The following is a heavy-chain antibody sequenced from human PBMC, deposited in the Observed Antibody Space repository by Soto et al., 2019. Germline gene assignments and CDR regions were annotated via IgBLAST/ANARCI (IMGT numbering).Heavy chain of an antibody. CDR1: A. CDR3: AKDLIQIWFRCSGGSCYSSSSDWFDS. CDR2: FSGSGSST. V-gene: IGHV3-23*01. D-gene: IGHD2-15*01. J-gene: IGHJ5*01. Sequence: AMSWVRQAPGKGLEWVSTFSGSGSSTYYADSVKGRFTISRDNSKNTLYLQMNSLRAEDTAVYYSAKDLIQIWFRCSGGSCYSSSSDWFDSWGQGTLVSVSS.